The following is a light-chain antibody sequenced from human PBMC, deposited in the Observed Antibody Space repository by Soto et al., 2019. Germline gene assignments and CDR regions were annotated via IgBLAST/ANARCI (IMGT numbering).Light chain of an antibody. Sequence: DIQMTQSPSSLSASVGDRVTITCLASQSISSYLNWYQQKPGKAPKLLIYAASSLQSGVTSRFSGSGSGTDFTLTISSLQPEDFATYYCQQSYSTPITVGPGTRLEIK. CDR3: QQSYSTPIT. CDR2: AAS. J-gene: IGKJ5*01. V-gene: IGKV1-39*01. CDR1: QSISSY.